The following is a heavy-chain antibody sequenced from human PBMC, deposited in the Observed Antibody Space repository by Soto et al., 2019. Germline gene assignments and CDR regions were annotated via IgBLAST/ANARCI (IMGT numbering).Heavy chain of an antibody. V-gene: IGHV3-30*18. CDR1: GFTFSSYG. CDR3: AKDGGAAAGTNYYYYYGMDV. Sequence: QVQLVESGGGVVQPGRSLRLSCAASGFTFSSYGMHWVRQAPGKGLEWVAVISYDGSNKYYADSVKGRFTISRDNSKNTLYLQMNSLRAEDTAVYYCAKDGGAAAGTNYYYYYGMDVWGQGTTVTVSS. CDR2: ISYDGSNK. J-gene: IGHJ6*02. D-gene: IGHD6-13*01.